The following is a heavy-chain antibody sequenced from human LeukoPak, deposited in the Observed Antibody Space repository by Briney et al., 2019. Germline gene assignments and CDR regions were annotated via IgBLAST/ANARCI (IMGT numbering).Heavy chain of an antibody. D-gene: IGHD1-26*01. Sequence: GGSLRLSCAASGFTFSSYSMNWVRQAPGKGLEWVSYISSSSSTIYYADSVKGRFTTSRDNAKNSLYLQMNSLRAEDTAVYYCARDWEGIRFDPWGQGTLVTVSS. V-gene: IGHV3-48*04. CDR3: ARDWEGIRFDP. J-gene: IGHJ5*02. CDR2: ISSSSSTI. CDR1: GFTFSSYS.